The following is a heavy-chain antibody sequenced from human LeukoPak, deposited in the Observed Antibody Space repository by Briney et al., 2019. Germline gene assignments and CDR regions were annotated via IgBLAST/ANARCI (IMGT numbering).Heavy chain of an antibody. J-gene: IGHJ5*02. Sequence: PSETLSLTCSVSGGSISSDIYFWGWIRQPPGKGLEWIGIIFYSGSTYYNPSLKSRVTISIDTSKSQFSLKVSPVTAADTAVYYCARAKYSSGGNWFDPWAREPSSPSLQ. CDR3: ARAKYSSGGNWFDP. D-gene: IGHD6-19*01. V-gene: IGHV4-39*07. CDR2: IFYSGST. CDR1: GGSISSDIYF.